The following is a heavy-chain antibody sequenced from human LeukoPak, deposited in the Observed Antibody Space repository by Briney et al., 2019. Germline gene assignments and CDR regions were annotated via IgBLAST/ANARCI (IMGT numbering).Heavy chain of an antibody. CDR1: GYTLTGYY. J-gene: IGHJ4*02. CDR3: ASLGDREVDY. Sequence: ASVKASCKASGYTLTGYYMHCVRPAPGQGLAWMGWINPNSGGTNYAQKFQGRGTLTRDTSTSTDYMELSSLRSEDTAVYYCASLGDREVDYWGQGTVVTVSS. V-gene: IGHV1-2*02. CDR2: INPNSGGT.